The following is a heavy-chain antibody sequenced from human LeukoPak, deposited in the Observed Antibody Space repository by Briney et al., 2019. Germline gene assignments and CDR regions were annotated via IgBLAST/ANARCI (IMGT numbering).Heavy chain of an antibody. CDR1: GYTFTGYY. J-gene: IGHJ5*02. CDR3: ARATGTEDGGSWFDP. D-gene: IGHD1-1*01. V-gene: IGHV1-2*02. CDR2: TNPNTGGT. Sequence: ASVKVSCKASGYTFTGYYMHWVRQAPGQGLEWMGWTNPNTGGTNYAQKFQGRVTMTRDTSISTAYMELSRLRSDDTAVYYCARATGTEDGGSWFDPWGQGTLGTVSS.